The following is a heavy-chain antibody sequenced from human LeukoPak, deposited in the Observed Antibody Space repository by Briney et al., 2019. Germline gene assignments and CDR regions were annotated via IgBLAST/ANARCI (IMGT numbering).Heavy chain of an antibody. V-gene: IGHV3-21*01. CDR2: ISSSSSYI. Sequence: GGSLRLSCAASGFTFSSYSMNWVRQAPGKGLEWVSSISSSSSYIYYADSVKGRFTISRDNAKNSLYLQMNSLRPEDTAVYYCARDPDPIPYYGSGSTLGLDWGQGTLVTVSS. D-gene: IGHD3-10*01. CDR1: GFTFSSYS. CDR3: ARDPDPIPYYGSGSTLGLD. J-gene: IGHJ4*02.